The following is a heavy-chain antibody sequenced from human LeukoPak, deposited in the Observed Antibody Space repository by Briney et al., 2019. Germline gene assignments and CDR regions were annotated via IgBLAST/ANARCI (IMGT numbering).Heavy chain of an antibody. Sequence: GGSLRLSCAASGFTFSSYWMSWVRQAPGKGLEWVANINQDGSEKYYVDSVKGRFTISRDNAKNSLYLQMNSLRAEDTAVHYCARVERYFDWLPFDYWGQGTLVTVSS. CDR3: ARVERYFDWLPFDY. V-gene: IGHV3-7*03. J-gene: IGHJ4*02. D-gene: IGHD3-9*01. CDR1: GFTFSSYW. CDR2: INQDGSEK.